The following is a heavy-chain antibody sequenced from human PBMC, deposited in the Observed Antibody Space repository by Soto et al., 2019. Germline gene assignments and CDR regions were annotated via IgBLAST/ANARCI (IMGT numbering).Heavy chain of an antibody. V-gene: IGHV4-59*12. D-gene: IGHD6-13*01. Sequence: PSETLSLTCTVSGGSISSYYWSWIRQPPGKGLEWIGYIYYSGSTYSNPSLKSRVTISVDTSKTQFFLKLTSVTAADTAVYYCARAWTATAGWANWFDRWGQGTLVTVSS. CDR3: ARAWTATAGWANWFDR. CDR2: IYYSGST. CDR1: GGSISSYY. J-gene: IGHJ5*02.